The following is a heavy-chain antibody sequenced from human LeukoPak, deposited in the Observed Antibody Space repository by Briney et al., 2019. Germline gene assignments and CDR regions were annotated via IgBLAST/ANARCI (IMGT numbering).Heavy chain of an antibody. Sequence: PSETLSLTCTVSGGSIGSYYWSWIRQPPGKGLEWIGYIYYSGSTNYNPSLKSRVTISVDTSENQFSLKLSSVTAADTAVYYCARARDSSGWYGHWFDPWGQGTLVTVSS. CDR2: IYYSGST. J-gene: IGHJ5*02. D-gene: IGHD6-19*01. CDR3: ARARDSSGWYGHWFDP. V-gene: IGHV4-59*01. CDR1: GGSIGSYY.